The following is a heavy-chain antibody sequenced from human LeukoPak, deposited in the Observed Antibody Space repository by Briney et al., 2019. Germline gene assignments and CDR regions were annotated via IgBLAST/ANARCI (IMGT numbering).Heavy chain of an antibody. Sequence: SETLSLTCTVSGVSMSSYFWSWIRQPPGKGLEWIGYIYYSGSTNYKPSLKSRVTISVETSKNQFSLKLRSVTAADTAVYYCARVTGYMIEDYFDYWGQGTLVTVSS. CDR2: IYYSGST. CDR1: GVSMSSYF. V-gene: IGHV4-59*01. D-gene: IGHD3-22*01. CDR3: ARVTGYMIEDYFDY. J-gene: IGHJ4*02.